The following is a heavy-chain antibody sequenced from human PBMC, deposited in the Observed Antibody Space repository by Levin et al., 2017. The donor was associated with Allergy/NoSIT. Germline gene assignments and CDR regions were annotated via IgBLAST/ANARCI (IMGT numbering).Heavy chain of an antibody. CDR3: ATLRGGSYVVDY. D-gene: IGHD1-26*01. J-gene: IGHJ4*02. CDR2: IYSGGST. Sequence: GESLKISCAASGFTVSSNYMSWVRQAPGKGLEWVSVIYSGGSTYYADSVKGRFTISRDNSKNTLYLQMNSLRAEDTAVYYCATLRGGSYVVDYWGQGTLVTVSS. CDR1: GFTVSSNY. V-gene: IGHV3-53*01.